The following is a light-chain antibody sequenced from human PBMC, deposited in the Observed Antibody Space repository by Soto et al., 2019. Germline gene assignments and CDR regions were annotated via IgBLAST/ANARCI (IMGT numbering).Light chain of an antibody. CDR1: QSISSY. CDR2: VAS. CDR3: QESYSIPKT. V-gene: IGKV1-39*01. J-gene: IGKJ1*01. Sequence: DIQMTQSPSSLSASVGDRVTITCRASQSISSYLTWYQQKPGKAPKLLIRVASSLQSGVPSRFSGSGSGTDFTLTISSLQPEDFATYYCQESYSIPKTFGQGTTVEI.